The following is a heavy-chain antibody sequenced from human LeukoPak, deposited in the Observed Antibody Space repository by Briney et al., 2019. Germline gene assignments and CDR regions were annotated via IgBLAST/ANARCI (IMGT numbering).Heavy chain of an antibody. CDR1: GVSISIYY. V-gene: IGHV4-59*01. CDR3: ARMADGFDI. J-gene: IGHJ3*02. D-gene: IGHD2-8*01. Sequence: PSETLSLTCTVSGVSISIYYWSWIRQPPGKGLEWIGYIYYSGSTDYNPSLKSRVTMSVDTSKNQLSLKLNSVTAADTAVYYCARMADGFDIWGQGTMVTVSS. CDR2: IYYSGST.